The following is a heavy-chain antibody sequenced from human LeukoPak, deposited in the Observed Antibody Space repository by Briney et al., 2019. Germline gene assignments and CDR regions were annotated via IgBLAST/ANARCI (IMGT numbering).Heavy chain of an antibody. J-gene: IGHJ4*02. CDR3: TRRGVSCSNGACPSDY. D-gene: IGHD2-8*01. Sequence: GESLKISCKGSGYSFTRHWIGWVRQMSGKGLEWMGIIYPSDSDSKYSPSFQGQVTMSVDKSINTAYLQWTSLKASDSAMYYCTRRGVSCSNGACPSDYWGQGTLVTVSS. CDR1: GYSFTRHW. V-gene: IGHV5-51*01. CDR2: IYPSDSDS.